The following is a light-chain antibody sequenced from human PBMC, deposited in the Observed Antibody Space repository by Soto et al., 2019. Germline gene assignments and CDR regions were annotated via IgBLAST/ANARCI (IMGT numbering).Light chain of an antibody. V-gene: IGKV3-20*01. CDR3: QKYGTFWT. J-gene: IGKJ1*01. CDR1: QNVTSNL. Sequence: TVLTQSPGTLSLSPGERATLSCRASQNVTSNLLVWYQQHPGQAPRLLIYGASRMATRIPDRFSGNGSGTAFTLSIRRLEPDDFAVYYCQKYGTFWTFGQGTKVEIK. CDR2: GAS.